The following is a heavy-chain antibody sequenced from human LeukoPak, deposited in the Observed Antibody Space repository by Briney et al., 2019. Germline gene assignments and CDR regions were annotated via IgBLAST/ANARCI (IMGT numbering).Heavy chain of an antibody. D-gene: IGHD2/OR15-2a*01. CDR2: INRDGSTT. J-gene: IGHJ6*02. V-gene: IGHV3-74*03. CDR1: ESTFSKFW. Sequence: GGSLRLSCAASESTFSKFWMHWVPQPPGKGLVWVSGINRDGSTTTYADSVKGRFTVSRDNAKNTLYLQMNSLRAEDTAVYYCARGNYYGMDVWGQGTTVTVSS. CDR3: ARGNYYGMDV.